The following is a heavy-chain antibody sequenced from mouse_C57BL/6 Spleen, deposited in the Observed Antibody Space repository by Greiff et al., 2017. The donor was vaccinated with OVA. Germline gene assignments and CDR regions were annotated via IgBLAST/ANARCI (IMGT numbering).Heavy chain of an antibody. Sequence: QVQLQQPGAELVRPGTSVKLSCKASGYTFTSYWMHWVKQRPGQGLEWIGVIDPSDSYTNYNQKFKGKATLTVDTSSSTAYMQLSSLTSEDSAVYYCARPLYYGSSYWFAYWGQGTLVTVSA. CDR2: IDPSDSYT. CDR1: GYTFTSYW. J-gene: IGHJ3*01. CDR3: ARPLYYGSSYWFAY. V-gene: IGHV1-59*01. D-gene: IGHD1-1*01.